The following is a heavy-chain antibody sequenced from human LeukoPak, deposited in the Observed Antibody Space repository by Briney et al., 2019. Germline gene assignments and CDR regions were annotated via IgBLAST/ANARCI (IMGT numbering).Heavy chain of an antibody. CDR1: GGSFKDNY. J-gene: IGHJ4*02. Sequence: SETLSLICAVYGGSFKDNYWSWIRQPPGKGLEWIGEINHSGTTNYNPSLKSRVTMSLDTSKNQLSLKLNSVTAADTAVYYCARVPLRFLEPFDNWGQGTLVTVSS. V-gene: IGHV4-34*01. D-gene: IGHD3-3*01. CDR2: INHSGTT. CDR3: ARVPLRFLEPFDN.